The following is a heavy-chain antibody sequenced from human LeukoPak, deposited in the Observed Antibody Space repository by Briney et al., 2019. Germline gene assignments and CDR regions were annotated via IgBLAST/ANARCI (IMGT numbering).Heavy chain of an antibody. D-gene: IGHD4-11*01. CDR1: GFTFGDYA. V-gene: IGHV3-49*04. J-gene: IGHJ4*02. Sequence: PGGSLRLSCTASGFTFGDYAMSWVRQAPGKGLERVGFIRSKAYGGTTEYAASVKGRFTISRDDSKSIAYLQMNSLKTEDTAVYYCTKDYSNYVYYFDYWGQGTLVTVSS. CDR3: TKDYSNYVYYFDY. CDR2: IRSKAYGGTT.